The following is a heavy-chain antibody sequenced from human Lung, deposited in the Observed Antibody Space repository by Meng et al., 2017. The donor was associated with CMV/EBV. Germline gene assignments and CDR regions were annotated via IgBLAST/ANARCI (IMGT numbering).Heavy chain of an antibody. J-gene: IGHJ6*02. CDR1: ALTLVDYA. D-gene: IGHD6-13*01. V-gene: IGHV3-43D*03. CDR2: ISWDGGST. Sequence: GQSLSPXXVASALTLVDYAMHWVRQAPGKGLEWVSLISWDGGSTYYADSVKGPFTISRDNSKNSLYLQMNSLRAEDTALYYCAKEYIAAAGTDYYYGLDVWGQGTTVTVSS. CDR3: AKEYIAAAGTDYYYGLDV.